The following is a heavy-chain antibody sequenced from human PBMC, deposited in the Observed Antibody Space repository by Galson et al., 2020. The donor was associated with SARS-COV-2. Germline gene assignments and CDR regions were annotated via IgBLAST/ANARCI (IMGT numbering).Heavy chain of an antibody. D-gene: IGHD3-9*01. CDR3: ARETYDILTGSYYGMDV. Sequence: SGPTLVKPTQTLTLTCTFSGFSLSTSGMRVSWIRQPPGKALEWLARIDWDDDKFYSTSLKTRLTISKDTSKNQVVLTMTNMDPVDTATYYCARETYDILTGSYYGMDVWGQGTTVTVSS. V-gene: IGHV2-70*04. J-gene: IGHJ6*02. CDR1: GFSLSTSGMR. CDR2: IDWDDDK.